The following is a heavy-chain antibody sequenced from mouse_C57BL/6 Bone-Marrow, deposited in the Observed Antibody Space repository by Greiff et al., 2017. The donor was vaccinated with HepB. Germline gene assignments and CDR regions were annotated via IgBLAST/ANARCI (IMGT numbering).Heavy chain of an antibody. CDR3: AREFPYYYGSSYDYARDY. CDR1: GYTFTSYW. D-gene: IGHD1-1*01. J-gene: IGHJ4*01. Sequence: QVQLQQPGAELVLPGASVKLSCKASGYTFTSYWMHWVKQRPGQGLEWIGEIDPSDSYTNYNQKFKCKSSLTVDKSSSTAYIQLSSLTSEDSAVYYCAREFPYYYGSSYDYARDYWGQGTAGTVSS. V-gene: IGHV1-69*01. CDR2: IDPSDSYT.